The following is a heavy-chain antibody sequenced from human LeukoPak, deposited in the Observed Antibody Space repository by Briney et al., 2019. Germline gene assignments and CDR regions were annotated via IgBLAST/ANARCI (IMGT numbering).Heavy chain of an antibody. CDR1: GFTFSNYA. CDR2: ISHDERNK. V-gene: IGHV3-30*04. CDR3: ARVITGTTGGGAFDI. D-gene: IGHD1-7*01. Sequence: GGSLRLSCGASGFTFSNYAMHWVRQAPGKGLEWVAVISHDERNKYYADSVKGRFTVARDNSENSLYLQMNSLRAEDTAVYYCARVITGTTGGGAFDIWGQGTMVTVSS. J-gene: IGHJ3*02.